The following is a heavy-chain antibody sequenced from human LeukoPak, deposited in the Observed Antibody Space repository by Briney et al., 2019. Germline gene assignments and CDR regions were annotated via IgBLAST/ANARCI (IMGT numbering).Heavy chain of an antibody. Sequence: GGTLRLSCAASGFTFSSYGMSWVRQAPGKGLEWVSAISGSGGNTYYADSVKGRFTISRDNSKNTLYLQMNSLRAEDTAVYYCAKDRIAVAGILIDAFDIWGQGTMVTVSS. J-gene: IGHJ3*02. D-gene: IGHD6-19*01. V-gene: IGHV3-23*01. CDR2: ISGSGGNT. CDR1: GFTFSSYG. CDR3: AKDRIAVAGILIDAFDI.